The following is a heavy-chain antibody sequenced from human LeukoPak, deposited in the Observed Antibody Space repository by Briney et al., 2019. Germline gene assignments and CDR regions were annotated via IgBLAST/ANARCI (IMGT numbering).Heavy chain of an antibody. CDR3: ARDKEYLDY. V-gene: IGHV3-48*04. J-gene: IGHJ4*02. CDR2: ISSSSSTI. Sequence: GGSLRLSCAASGFTFSSYSMNWVRQAPGKGLEWVSYISSSSSTIYYADSVKGRFTISRDNAKNSLYLQMNSLRAEDTAVYYCARDKEYLDYWGQGTLVTVSS. CDR1: GFTFSSYS.